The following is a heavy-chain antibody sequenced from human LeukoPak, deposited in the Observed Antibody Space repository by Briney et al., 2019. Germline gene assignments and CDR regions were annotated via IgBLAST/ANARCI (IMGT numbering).Heavy chain of an antibody. CDR1: GGSISSYY. J-gene: IGHJ5*02. D-gene: IGHD3-3*01. CDR2: IYYSGST. Sequence: KPTETLSLTCTVSGGSISSYYWSWIRQPPGKGLEWIGYIYYSGSTNYNPSLKSRVTISVDTSKNQCSLKLSSVTAADTAVYYCARDRFLEGNWFDPWGQGTLVTVSS. V-gene: IGHV4-59*01. CDR3: ARDRFLEGNWFDP.